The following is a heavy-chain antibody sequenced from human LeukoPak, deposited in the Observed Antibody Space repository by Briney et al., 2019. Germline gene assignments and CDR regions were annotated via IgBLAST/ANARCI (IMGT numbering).Heavy chain of an antibody. CDR3: ARGPFWSGYAAHINWFDP. CDR1: GGSFSGYY. J-gene: IGHJ5*02. V-gene: IGHV4-34*01. CDR2: INHSGST. D-gene: IGHD3-3*01. Sequence: SETLSLTCAVYGGSFSGYYWSWIRQPPGKGLEWIGEINHSGSTNYNPSPKSRVTISVDTSKNQFSLKLSSVTAADTAVYYCARGPFWSGYAAHINWFDPWGQGTLVTVSS.